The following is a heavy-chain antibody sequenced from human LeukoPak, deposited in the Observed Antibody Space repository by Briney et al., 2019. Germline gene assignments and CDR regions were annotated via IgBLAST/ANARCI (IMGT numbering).Heavy chain of an antibody. V-gene: IGHV3-23*01. J-gene: IGHJ4*02. CDR2: ISGSGGST. Sequence: GGSLRLSCAASGFTFSSYAMSWVRQAPGKGLEWVSAISGSGGSTYYADSVKGRFTISRDNSKNMLYLQMNSLRAEDTAVYYCAKGDYGDYGAFGEIDYWGQGTLVTVSS. CDR3: AKGDYGDYGAFGEIDY. CDR1: GFTFSSYA. D-gene: IGHD4-17*01.